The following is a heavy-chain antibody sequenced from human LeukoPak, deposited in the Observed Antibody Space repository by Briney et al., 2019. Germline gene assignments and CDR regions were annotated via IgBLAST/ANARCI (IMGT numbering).Heavy chain of an antibody. CDR1: GFTFSSYS. V-gene: IGHV3-48*01. D-gene: IGHD6-6*01. CDR2: ISSSSSTI. J-gene: IGHJ4*02. Sequence: PGGSLRLSCAASGFTFSSYSMNWVRQAPGKGLEWVSYISSSSSTIYYADSVKGRFTISRDNAKNSLYLQMNSLRAEDTAVHYCARQGDRMAGIAARRNDYWGQGTLVTVSS. CDR3: ARQGDRMAGIAARRNDY.